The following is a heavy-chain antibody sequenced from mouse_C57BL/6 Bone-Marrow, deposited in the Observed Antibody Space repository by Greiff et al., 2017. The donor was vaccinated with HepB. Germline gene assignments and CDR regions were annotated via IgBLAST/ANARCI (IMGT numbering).Heavy chain of an antibody. V-gene: IGHV1-81*01. J-gene: IGHJ3*01. CDR2: IYPRSGNT. D-gene: IGHD2-4*01. CDR3: VYYDYEKGAY. CDR1: GYTFTSYG. Sequence: QVHVKQSGAELARPGASVKLSCKASGYTFTSYGISWVKQRTGQGLEWIGEIYPRSGNTYYNEKFKGKATLTADKSSSTAYMELRSLTSEDSAVYFCVYYDYEKGAYWGQGTLVTVSA.